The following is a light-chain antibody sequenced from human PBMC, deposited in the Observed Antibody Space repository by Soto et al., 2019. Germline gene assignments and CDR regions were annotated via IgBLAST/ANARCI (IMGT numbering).Light chain of an antibody. CDR2: AAS. J-gene: IGKJ1*01. CDR3: LLDFRYFWA. V-gene: IGKV1-6*01. CDR1: QAIRTA. Sequence: AIQLTQSPSSLYASVRDRVTITCRASQAIRTALGWYQQKPGKVPKLLIYAASILQSGVPSRFSGSGSGTDFTLTISSLQPEDFATYYCLLDFRYFWAFGQGTKVDIK.